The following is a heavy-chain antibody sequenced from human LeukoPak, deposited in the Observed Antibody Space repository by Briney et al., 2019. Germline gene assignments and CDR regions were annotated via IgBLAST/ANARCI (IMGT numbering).Heavy chain of an antibody. Sequence: GGSLRLSCAASGFTFSSYAMYWVRQAPGKGLEYVSVISSNGGSTYYANSAKGRFTISRDNSKNTLYLQMGGLRAEDMAVYYCASFCISINCYGFDICGQGTMVTVSS. J-gene: IGHJ3*02. V-gene: IGHV3-64*01. CDR1: GFTFSSYA. CDR2: ISSNGGST. D-gene: IGHD2-2*01. CDR3: ASFCISINCYGFDI.